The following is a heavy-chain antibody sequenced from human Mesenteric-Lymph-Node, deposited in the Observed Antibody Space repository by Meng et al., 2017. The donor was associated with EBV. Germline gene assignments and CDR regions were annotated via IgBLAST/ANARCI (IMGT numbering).Heavy chain of an antibody. Sequence: GLYNTGGSVVLSCAASGFTFSNYWMHWVRQAPGKGLVWVSRINTDGTSTYYADSVKGRFTISRDNAKNTLYLQMNSLRAEDTAMYYCARERRVGWGQGTLVTVAS. CDR3: ARERRVG. V-gene: IGHV3-74*01. CDR2: INTDGTST. CDR1: GFTFSNYW. J-gene: IGHJ4*02.